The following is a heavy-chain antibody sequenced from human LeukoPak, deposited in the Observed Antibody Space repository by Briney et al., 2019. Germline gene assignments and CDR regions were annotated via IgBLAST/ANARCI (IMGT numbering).Heavy chain of an antibody. V-gene: IGHV4-59*05. J-gene: IGHJ4*02. CDR3: ARIDFAAGPYFDY. CDR1: GGSISSYY. Sequence: SETLSLTCTVSGGSISSYYWSWIRQPPGKGLEWIGSIYYSGSTYYNPSLKSRVTISVDTSKNQFSLKLSSVTAADTAVYYCARIDFAAGPYFDYWGQGTLVTVSS. CDR2: IYYSGST. D-gene: IGHD6-13*01.